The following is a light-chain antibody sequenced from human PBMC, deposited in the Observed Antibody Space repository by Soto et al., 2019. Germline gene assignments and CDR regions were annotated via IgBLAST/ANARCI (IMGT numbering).Light chain of an antibody. CDR1: QDISNY. Sequence: IQMTQSPGSLSASVGEGVTITCQASQDISNYLNWYQQKLGKAPKLLIYDASNLETGVPSRFSGSGSGTDFTFTISSLQPEDIATYYCQQYSHLITFGQGTRLEIK. CDR2: DAS. J-gene: IGKJ5*01. V-gene: IGKV1-33*01. CDR3: QQYSHLIT.